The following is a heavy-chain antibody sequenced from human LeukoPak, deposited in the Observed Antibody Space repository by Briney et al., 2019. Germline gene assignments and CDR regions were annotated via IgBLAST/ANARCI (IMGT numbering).Heavy chain of an antibody. CDR3: AGGSLWSPNWFDP. J-gene: IGHJ5*02. V-gene: IGHV3-7*01. CDR1: GFSISNYW. D-gene: IGHD3-10*01. Sequence: AGGSLRLSCAASGFSISNYWMTWVRQAPGKGLEWVANIKQDGSEKYFVDSVKGRFTISRDNAKNSLYLQMNSPRADDTAVYYCAGGSLWSPNWFDPWGQGTLVTVSS. CDR2: IKQDGSEK.